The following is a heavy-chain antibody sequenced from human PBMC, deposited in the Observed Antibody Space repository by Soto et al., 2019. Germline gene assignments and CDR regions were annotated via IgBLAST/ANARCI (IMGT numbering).Heavy chain of an antibody. V-gene: IGHV3-33*01. CDR1: GFTFSSYG. D-gene: IGHD3-22*01. Sequence: PGGSLRLSCAASGFTFSSYGMHWVRQAPGKGLEWVAVIWYDGSNKYYADSVKGRFTISRDNSKNTLYLQMNSLRAEDTAVYYCARADYYDSSGYHNFDYWGQGTPVTVSS. J-gene: IGHJ4*02. CDR2: IWYDGSNK. CDR3: ARADYYDSSGYHNFDY.